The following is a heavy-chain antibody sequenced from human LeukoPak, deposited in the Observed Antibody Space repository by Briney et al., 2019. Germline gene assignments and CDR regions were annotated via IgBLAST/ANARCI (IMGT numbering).Heavy chain of an antibody. CDR3: ARMPSVINAFDI. V-gene: IGHV2-70*11. Sequence: SGPALVKPTQTLTLTCTFSGFSLSTSGMCVSWIRQPPGKALEWLARIDWDDDKYYRTSLKTRLTISKDTSKNQVVLTMTNMGPVDTATYYCARMPSVINAFDIWGQGTMVTVSS. J-gene: IGHJ3*02. CDR1: GFSLSTSGMC. CDR2: IDWDDDK. D-gene: IGHD2-21*01.